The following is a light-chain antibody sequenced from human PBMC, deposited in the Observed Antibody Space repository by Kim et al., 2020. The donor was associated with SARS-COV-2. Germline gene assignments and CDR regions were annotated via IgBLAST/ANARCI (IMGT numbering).Light chain of an antibody. J-gene: IGKJ2*01. V-gene: IGKV3-15*01. CDR3: QQYNNWPPGDT. CDR2: DAT. Sequence: EIVMTQSPATLSVSPGERATLSCRASQTISSHLAWYQQKPGQAPRLLIYDATTRATGILARFSGSGSGTEFSLTISSLQSEEFAIYYCQQYNNWPPGDTFGQGTKLEI. CDR1: QTISSH.